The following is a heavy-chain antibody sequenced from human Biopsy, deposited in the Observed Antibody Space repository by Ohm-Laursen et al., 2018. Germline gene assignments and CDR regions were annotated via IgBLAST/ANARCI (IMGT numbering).Heavy chain of an antibody. CDR2: IYSGGNT. Sequence: LSLTCAALKFTVSSNYMTWVRQAPGKGLECVSVIYSGGNTFYADSVKGRFTVSRGTSKNTIYLQMNSLRAEGTARYYCATNLKVSPGLMNFDSWGQGTLVTVSS. V-gene: IGHV3-53*01. CDR1: KFTVSSNY. D-gene: IGHD1-1*01. CDR3: ATNLKVSPGLMNFDS. J-gene: IGHJ4*02.